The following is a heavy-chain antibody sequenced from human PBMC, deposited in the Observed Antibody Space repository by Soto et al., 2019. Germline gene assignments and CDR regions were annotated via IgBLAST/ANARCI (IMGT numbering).Heavy chain of an antibody. D-gene: IGHD3-16*01. Sequence: ASVKVSCKASGYTFTSNGISWVRLAPGQGLEWMGWISAYNGNTNYAQKLQGRVTMTTDTSTSTAYMELRSLISDDTAVYYCAKVGLGVYYYYGMEVWGQGTTVTVSS. J-gene: IGHJ6*02. CDR2: ISAYNGNT. CDR3: AKVGLGVYYYYGMEV. CDR1: GYTFTSNG. V-gene: IGHV1-18*01.